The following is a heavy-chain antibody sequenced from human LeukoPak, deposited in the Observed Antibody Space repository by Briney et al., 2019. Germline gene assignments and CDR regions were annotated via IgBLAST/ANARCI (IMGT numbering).Heavy chain of an antibody. CDR1: GYSVSGAYY. CDR3: AGSLGYCTSNVCYLKY. D-gene: IGHD2-8*01. J-gene: IGHJ4*02. V-gene: IGHV4-38-2*01. Sequence: SETLSLTCSVSGYSVSGAYYWGWIRQPPGKGLEWIGTMYHSGNSYYNPSLQSRVTISVDTSKNQFSLKLSSVTAADTAVYYCAGSLGYCTSNVCYLKYWGQGTLVTVSS. CDR2: MYHSGNS.